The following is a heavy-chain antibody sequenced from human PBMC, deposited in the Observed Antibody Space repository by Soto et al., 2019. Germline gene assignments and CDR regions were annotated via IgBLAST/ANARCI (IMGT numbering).Heavy chain of an antibody. Sequence: PGGSLRLSCAASGFTFSSSAMSWVRQAPGKGLEWVSAISGSGGSTYYADSVKGRFTISRDNSKNTLYLQMNSLRAEDTAVYYCAKRYSSGWYGIDYWGQGTLVTVSS. V-gene: IGHV3-23*01. CDR3: AKRYSSGWYGIDY. D-gene: IGHD6-19*01. J-gene: IGHJ4*02. CDR2: ISGSGGST. CDR1: GFTFSSSA.